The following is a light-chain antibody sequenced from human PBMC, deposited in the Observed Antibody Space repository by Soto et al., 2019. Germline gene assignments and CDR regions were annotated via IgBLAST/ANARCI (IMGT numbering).Light chain of an antibody. CDR1: QNVGSN. CDR3: QQYNSWPIT. V-gene: IGKV3-15*01. Sequence: ETVMTQSSASLSVSPGEGATLSCRSSQNVGSNLAWYQQKPGQAPRLLIYGASTRATGIPARFSGSGSVTDFTLTIDSLQSEDFAVYYCQQYNSWPITFGGGTKVEIK. CDR2: GAS. J-gene: IGKJ4*01.